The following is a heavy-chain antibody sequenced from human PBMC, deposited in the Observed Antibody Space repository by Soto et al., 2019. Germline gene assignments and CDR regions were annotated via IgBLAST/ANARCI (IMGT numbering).Heavy chain of an antibody. J-gene: IGHJ6*02. CDR3: EREVNALGMDV. CDR1: GYTFTSYG. Sequence: QVQLVQSGAEVKNPGASVKVSCKASGYTFTSYGISWVRQAPGQVLDWMGWISAYNGNTNYAQKLQGTVTMTTDTSTSKAYMELRSLRSNDTAVYYCEREVNALGMDVWGQGTTVTVSS. CDR2: ISAYNGNT. V-gene: IGHV1-18*01.